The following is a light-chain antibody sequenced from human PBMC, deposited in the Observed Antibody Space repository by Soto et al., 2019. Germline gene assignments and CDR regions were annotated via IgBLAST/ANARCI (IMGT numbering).Light chain of an antibody. CDR2: DVN. CDR3: CSYAGRYTYV. CDR1: SGDIGSYSF. J-gene: IGLJ1*01. V-gene: IGLV2-11*01. Sequence: QSVLTQPRSVSGSPGQSVSISCTGTSGDIGSYSFVSWYQQHPGKAPKLIIFDVNKRPSGVPDRFSGSKSRIAASLTISGLLPEDEADYYCCSYAGRYTYVFGTGTKLTVL.